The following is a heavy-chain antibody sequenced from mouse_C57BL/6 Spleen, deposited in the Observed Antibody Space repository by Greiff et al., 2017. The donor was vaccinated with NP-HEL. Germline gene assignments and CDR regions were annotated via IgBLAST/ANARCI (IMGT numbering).Heavy chain of an antibody. CDR1: GYTFTDYY. CDR3: AMHAMDY. CDR2: INPNNGGT. J-gene: IGHJ4*01. V-gene: IGHV1-26*01. Sequence: EVQLQESGPELVKPGASVKISCKASGYTFTDYYMNWVKQSHGKSLEWIGDINPNNGGTSYNQKFKGKATLTVDKSSSTAYMELRSLTSEVSAVYYCAMHAMDYWGQGTSVTVSS.